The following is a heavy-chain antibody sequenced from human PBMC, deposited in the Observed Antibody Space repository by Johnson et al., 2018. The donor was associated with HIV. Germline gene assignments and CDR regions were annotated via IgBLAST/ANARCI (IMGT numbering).Heavy chain of an antibody. CDR2: IYSGVST. Sequence: MLLVESGGGLVKPGGSLRLSCAASGFTVSSNYMSWVRQAPGKGLEWVSVIYSGVSTYYAGSVKGRFTISRDNSKNTLYLQMNSLRAGDTAVYYCAKISSVTVLSVPSNAFDVWGQGTMVTVSS. D-gene: IGHD4-11*01. V-gene: IGHV3-66*02. J-gene: IGHJ3*01. CDR3: AKISSVTVLSVPSNAFDV. CDR1: GFTVSSNY.